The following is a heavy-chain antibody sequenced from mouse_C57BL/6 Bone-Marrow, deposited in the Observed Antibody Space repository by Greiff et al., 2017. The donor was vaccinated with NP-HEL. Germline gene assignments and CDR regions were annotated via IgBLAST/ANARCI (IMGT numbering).Heavy chain of an antibody. D-gene: IGHD1-1*01. J-gene: IGHJ2*01. V-gene: IGHV1-80*01. CDR2: IYPGDGDT. CDR1: GYAFSSYW. CDR3: ARGAYYYGSPYYFDY. Sequence: VQLQQSGAELVKPGASVKISCKASGYAFSSYWMNWVKQRPGKGLEWIGQIYPGDGDTNYNGKFKGKATLTADKSSSPAYMQLSSLTSEDSAVYFCARGAYYYGSPYYFDYWGQGTTLTVSS.